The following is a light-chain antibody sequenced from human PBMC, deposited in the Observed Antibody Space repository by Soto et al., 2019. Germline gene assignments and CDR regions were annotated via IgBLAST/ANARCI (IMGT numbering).Light chain of an antibody. J-gene: IGKJ2*01. V-gene: IGKV1-39*01. CDR2: AAS. CDR1: QSIRAY. CDR3: QQSYSTPPYT. Sequence: DIQMTQSPSSLSASVGDRVTITCRASQSIRAYLNWYQQKPGKAPKLLIYAASSLQSGVPSRFSGSGSGTDFTLTIGSLQPEDFATYYCQQSYSTPPYTFGQGTKLEIK.